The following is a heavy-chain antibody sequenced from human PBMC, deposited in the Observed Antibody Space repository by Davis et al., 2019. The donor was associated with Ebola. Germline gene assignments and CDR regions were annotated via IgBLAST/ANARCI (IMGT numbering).Heavy chain of an antibody. CDR3: ARASYGYRFDY. CDR2: INSDGSST. V-gene: IGHV3-74*01. CDR1: GFTFSSYW. Sequence: PGGSLRLSCAASGFTFSSYWMHWVRQAPGKGLVWVSRINSDGSSTSYADSVKGRFTISRDNAKNTLYLQMNSLRAEDTAVYYCARASYGYRFDYWGQGTLVTVSS. D-gene: IGHD5-18*01. J-gene: IGHJ4*02.